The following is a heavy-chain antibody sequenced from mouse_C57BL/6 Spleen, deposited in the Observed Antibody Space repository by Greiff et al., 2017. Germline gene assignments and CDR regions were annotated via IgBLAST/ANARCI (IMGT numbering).Heavy chain of an antibody. J-gene: IGHJ2*01. D-gene: IGHD1-1*01. V-gene: IGHV5-17*01. CDR3: ARDYGSSPDY. Sequence: EVKVVESGGGLVKPGGSLKLSCAASGFTFSDYGMHWVRQAPEKGLEWVAYISSGSSTIYYADTVKGRFTISRDNAKNSLFLQMTSLRSEDTAMYYCARDYGSSPDYWGQGTTLTVSS. CDR2: ISSGSSTI. CDR1: GFTFSDYG.